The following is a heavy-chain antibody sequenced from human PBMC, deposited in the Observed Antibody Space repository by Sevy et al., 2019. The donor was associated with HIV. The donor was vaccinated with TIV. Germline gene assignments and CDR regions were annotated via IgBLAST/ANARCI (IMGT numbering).Heavy chain of an antibody. V-gene: IGHV3-15*01. Sequence: GGSLRLSCAASGFTVSNNYMSWVRQAPGKGLEWVGRIKSKTDGGTRDFAAPVKGRFAISRDDSKSTFYLQMDSLKTEDTGVYYCTAGVGTSDCDYWGQGILVTVSS. CDR2: IKSKTDGGTR. J-gene: IGHJ4*02. CDR3: TAGVGTSDCDY. CDR1: GFTVSNNY. D-gene: IGHD1-26*01.